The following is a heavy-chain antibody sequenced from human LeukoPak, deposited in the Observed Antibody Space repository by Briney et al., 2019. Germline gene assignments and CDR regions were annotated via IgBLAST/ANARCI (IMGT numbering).Heavy chain of an antibody. D-gene: IGHD5-12*01. CDR1: GFTVSSNY. CDR3: TRVVAGRAGLMDV. Sequence: GGSLRLSCAASGFTVSSNYMNWVRQAPGKGLEWVSVIYSGGSTYYVDSVKGRFTTSRDNAKNTLYLQMNSLRADDTSRYYCTRVVAGRAGLMDVWGRGTTVTVSS. V-gene: IGHV3-66*01. CDR2: IYSGGST. J-gene: IGHJ6*02.